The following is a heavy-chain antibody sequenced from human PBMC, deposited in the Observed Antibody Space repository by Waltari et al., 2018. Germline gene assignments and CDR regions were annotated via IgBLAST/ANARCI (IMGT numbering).Heavy chain of an antibody. CDR3: AKRTQLNGMDV. V-gene: IGHV4-39*01. CDR2: IYYTGGT. CDR1: VGSISSSSYY. Sequence: QLQLQESGPGLVKPSETLSLTCTVSVGSISSSSYYWGWIRQPPGKGLEWIGTIYYTGGTDYNPSLKSRVSISIDTSKNQFSLKLNSVTATDTGVYYCAKRTQLNGMDVWGQGTTVTVSS. D-gene: IGHD1-1*01. J-gene: IGHJ6*02.